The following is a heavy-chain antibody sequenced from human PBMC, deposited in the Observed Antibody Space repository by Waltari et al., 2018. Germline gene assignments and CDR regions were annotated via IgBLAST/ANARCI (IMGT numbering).Heavy chain of an antibody. V-gene: IGHV4-61*02. CDR3: AREYSSSSGWYFDL. Sequence: QVQLQESGPGLVKPSQTLSLTCTVSGGSISSGSYYWSWIRQPAGKGLEWIGRNYTSGSTNYNPSLTSRFTISVDTSKNQFSLKLSSVTAADTAVYYCAREYSSSSGWYFDLWGRGTLVTVSS. CDR1: GGSISSGSYY. CDR2: NYTSGST. D-gene: IGHD6-6*01. J-gene: IGHJ2*01.